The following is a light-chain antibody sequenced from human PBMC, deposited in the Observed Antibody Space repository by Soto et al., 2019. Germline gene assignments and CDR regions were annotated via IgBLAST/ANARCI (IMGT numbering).Light chain of an antibody. J-gene: IGKJ4*01. CDR3: QQYYTTLT. V-gene: IGKV4-1*01. Sequence: DIVMTQSPDSLAVPLGERATINCKSSQSVLYSSDNKNYLAWYQQKPGQPPKLLIYWASTRDSGVPERFSGSGSGADFTLTISSLQAEDVAVYYCQQYYTTLTFGGGTKVEIK. CDR1: QSVLYSSDNKNY. CDR2: WAS.